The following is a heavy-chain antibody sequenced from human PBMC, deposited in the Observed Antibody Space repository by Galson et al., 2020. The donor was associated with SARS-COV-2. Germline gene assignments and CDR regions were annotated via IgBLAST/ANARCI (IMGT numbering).Heavy chain of an antibody. CDR2: IYTSGST. J-gene: IGHJ4*02. D-gene: IGHD3-9*01. CDR1: GGSINSGSYY. V-gene: IGHV4-61*02. CDR3: ARASLRYFDWLLDY. Sequence: SETLSLTCTVSGGSINSGSYYWSWIRQPAGKGLEWIGRIYTSGSTNSNPSLKSRVTISVDTSKNQFSLKLSSVTAADTAVYYCARASLRYFDWLLDYWGQGTLVTVSS.